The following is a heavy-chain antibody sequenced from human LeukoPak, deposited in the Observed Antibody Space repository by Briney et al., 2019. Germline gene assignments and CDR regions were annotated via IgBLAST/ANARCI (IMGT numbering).Heavy chain of an antibody. Sequence: GESLKISCKGSGYSFISYWIGWVRQMPGKGLEWMGIIYPGDSDTRYSPSFQGQVTISADKSISTAYLQWSSLKASDTAMYYCARLVYDSSGYYPYYFDYWGQGTLVTVSS. J-gene: IGHJ4*02. CDR3: ARLVYDSSGYYPYYFDY. CDR2: IYPGDSDT. D-gene: IGHD3-22*01. CDR1: GYSFISYW. V-gene: IGHV5-51*01.